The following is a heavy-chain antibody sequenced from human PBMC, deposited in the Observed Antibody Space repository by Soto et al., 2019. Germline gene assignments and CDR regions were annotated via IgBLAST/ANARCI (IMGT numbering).Heavy chain of an antibody. CDR2: IYYTGST. V-gene: IGHV4-61*01. Sequence: SETLSLTCTVSGGSVSSGIYYWSWIRQPPGNGLEWIGYIYYTGSTNYNPSIKSRVTISVDTSKNKFSLKLSSVTAADTAVYYCAREHSGYGMDVWGQGTTVTV. CDR1: GGSVSSGIYY. D-gene: IGHD7-27*01. J-gene: IGHJ6*02. CDR3: AREHSGYGMDV.